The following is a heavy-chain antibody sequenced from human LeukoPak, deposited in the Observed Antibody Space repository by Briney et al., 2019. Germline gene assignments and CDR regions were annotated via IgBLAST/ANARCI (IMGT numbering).Heavy chain of an antibody. V-gene: IGHV3-7*05. J-gene: IGHJ4*02. CDR3: ARDPDLRRGFDGEGY. D-gene: IGHD3-10*01. CDR2: VNQDGRQK. Sequence: PGRSLRLSCAASGFTFSSYGMHWVRQAPGKGLEWVANVNQDGRQKNYVDSVRGRFTISRDNVKNSLYLQMNSLRAEDTAVYYCARDPDLRRGFDGEGYWGQGTLVTVSS. CDR1: GFTFSSYG.